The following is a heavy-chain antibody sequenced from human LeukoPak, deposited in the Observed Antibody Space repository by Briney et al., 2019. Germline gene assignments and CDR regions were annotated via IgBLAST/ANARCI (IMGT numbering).Heavy chain of an antibody. Sequence: GGSLRLSCAASGFTFNNAWMNWVRQAPGKGLEWVGRIKSKNVGGTTDYAAHVKGRFTIPRDDSKNTVHLQMNSLKIEDTAVYYCTSHAAFDPWGQGTLVTVS. J-gene: IGHJ5*02. CDR2: IKSKNVGGTT. CDR3: TSHAAFDP. CDR1: GFTFNNAW. V-gene: IGHV3-15*01.